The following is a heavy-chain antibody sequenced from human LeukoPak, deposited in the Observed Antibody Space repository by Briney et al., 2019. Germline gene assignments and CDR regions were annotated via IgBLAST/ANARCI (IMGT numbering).Heavy chain of an antibody. CDR3: ARAVAGLGYYYYYMDV. Sequence: GASVKVSCKASGYTFTGYYMHWVRQAPGQGLEWMGWINPNSGGTNYAQKFQGRVTMTRDTSISTAYMELSRLRSDDTAVYYCARAVAGLGYYYYYMDVWGKGTTVTVSS. D-gene: IGHD6-19*01. CDR2: INPNSGGT. CDR1: GYTFTGYY. V-gene: IGHV1-2*02. J-gene: IGHJ6*03.